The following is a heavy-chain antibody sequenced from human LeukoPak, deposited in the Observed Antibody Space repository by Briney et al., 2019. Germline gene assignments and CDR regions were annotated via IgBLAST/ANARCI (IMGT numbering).Heavy chain of an antibody. Sequence: SETLSLTCAVYGGSFSGYYWSWVRQPPGKGLEWIGEIDQGGSTNYNPSLKSRVTITIDTAKNQFSLKLNSVTAADTAVYYCAINDGSGSYYKSDYWGQGTLGTVSS. J-gene: IGHJ4*02. V-gene: IGHV4-34*01. CDR2: IDQGGST. CDR1: GGSFSGYY. D-gene: IGHD3-10*01. CDR3: AINDGSGSYYKSDY.